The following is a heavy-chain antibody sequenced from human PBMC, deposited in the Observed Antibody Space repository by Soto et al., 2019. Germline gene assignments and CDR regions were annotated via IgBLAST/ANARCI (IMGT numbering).Heavy chain of an antibody. CDR3: ANQELDRNDHFDY. CDR2: ISYDGTDE. D-gene: IGHD1-1*01. V-gene: IGHV3-30*18. Sequence: QVQLVESGGGVVQPGRSLRLSCAASGFSFSSYGMHWVRQAPGKGLEWVAMISYDGTDEYYADSVKGRFTISRDNSKKAVYLQMYSLRAEDTALLYCANQELDRNDHFDYWGQGALVTVSS. CDR1: GFSFSSYG. J-gene: IGHJ4*02.